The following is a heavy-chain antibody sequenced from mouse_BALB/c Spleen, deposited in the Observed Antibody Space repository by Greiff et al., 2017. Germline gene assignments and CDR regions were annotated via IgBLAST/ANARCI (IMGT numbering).Heavy chain of an antibody. CDR3: ARDYGSTLSYWYFDV. CDR2: ISTYYGDA. Sequence: VKLMESGAELVRPGVSVKISCKGSGYTFTDYAMHWVKQSHAKSLEWIGVISTYYGDASYNQKFKGKATMTVDKSSSTAYMELARLTSEDSAIYYCARDYGSTLSYWYFDVWGAGTTVTVSS. CDR1: GYTFTDYA. D-gene: IGHD1-2*01. J-gene: IGHJ1*01. V-gene: IGHV1S137*01.